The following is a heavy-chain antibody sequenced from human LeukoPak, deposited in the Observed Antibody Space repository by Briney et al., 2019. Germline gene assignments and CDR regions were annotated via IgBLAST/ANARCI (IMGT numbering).Heavy chain of an antibody. J-gene: IGHJ6*03. D-gene: IGHD1-1*01. CDR1: GYTFTSYD. Sequence: ASVKVSCKASGYTFTSYDINWVRQATGQGLVWMGWMNPNSGNTGYAQKFQGRVTMTRNTSISTAYMELSSLRSEDTAVYYCARSNVDRYYYYYMDVWGKGTTVTVSS. CDR3: ARSNVDRYYYYYMDV. CDR2: MNPNSGNT. V-gene: IGHV1-8*01.